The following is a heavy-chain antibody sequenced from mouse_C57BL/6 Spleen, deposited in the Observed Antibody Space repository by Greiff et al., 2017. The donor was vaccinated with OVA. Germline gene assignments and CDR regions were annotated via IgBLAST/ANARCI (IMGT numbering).Heavy chain of an antibody. D-gene: IGHD2-5*01. CDR3: TIPAYYSNYFDY. CDR1: GFNIKDDY. Sequence: VQLQQSGAELVRPGASVKLSCTASGFNIKDDYMHWVKQRPEQGLEWIGWIDPENGDTEYASKFQGKATITADTSSNTAYLQLSSLTSEDTAVYYCTIPAYYSNYFDYGGQGTTLTVSS. J-gene: IGHJ2*01. V-gene: IGHV14-4*01. CDR2: IDPENGDT.